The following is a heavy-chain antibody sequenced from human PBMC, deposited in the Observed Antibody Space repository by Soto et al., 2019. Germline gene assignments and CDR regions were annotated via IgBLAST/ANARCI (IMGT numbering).Heavy chain of an antibody. V-gene: IGHV3-30*04. CDR3: ARELERVFDY. J-gene: IGHJ4*02. D-gene: IGHD1-1*01. Sequence: QVQLVESGGGVVQPGRSLRLSCAASGFTFSSYAMHWVRQAPGKGLEWVEVIAYDGRNKNYADSVKGRFTISRDNSKNTLYLQMNSLRIEDTAVYYCARELERVFDYWGQGTLVTVSS. CDR1: GFTFSSYA. CDR2: IAYDGRNK.